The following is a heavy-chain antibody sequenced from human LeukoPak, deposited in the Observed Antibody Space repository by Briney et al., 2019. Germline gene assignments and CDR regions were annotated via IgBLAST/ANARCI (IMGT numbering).Heavy chain of an antibody. CDR3: ARTTYYYDSSGYLRSNWFDP. Sequence: PGRSLRLSCAASGFTFSSYGMHWVRQAPGKGLEWVSAISGSGGSTYYADSVKGRFTISRDNSKNTLYLQMNSLRAEDTAVYYCARTTYYYDSSGYLRSNWFDPWGQGTLVTVSS. CDR2: ISGSGGST. CDR1: GFTFSSYG. D-gene: IGHD3-22*01. J-gene: IGHJ5*02. V-gene: IGHV3-23*01.